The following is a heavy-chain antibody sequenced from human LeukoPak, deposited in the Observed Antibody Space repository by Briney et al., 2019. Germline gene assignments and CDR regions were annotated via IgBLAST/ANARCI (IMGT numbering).Heavy chain of an antibody. CDR3: YSITMVPGIDY. CDR1: GFTFSGSA. CDR2: IRSKANSYAT. J-gene: IGHJ4*02. Sequence: GGSLRLSCAASGFTFSGSAMHWVRQASGKGLEWVGRIRSKANSYATAYAASVKGRFTISRDDSKNTAYLQMNSLKTEDTAVYYCYSITMVPGIDYWGQGTLVTVSS. D-gene: IGHD3-10*01. V-gene: IGHV3-73*01.